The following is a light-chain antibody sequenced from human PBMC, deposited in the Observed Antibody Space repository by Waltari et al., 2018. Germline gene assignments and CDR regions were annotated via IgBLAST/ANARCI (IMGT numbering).Light chain of an antibody. CDR1: QGVNNK. CDR2: DAS. Sequence: EIVMTQSPAPLSVSPGERVPLSFRASQGVNNKLAWYQQKPGQAPRLLIYDASTRATCIPTSFSGSGSGTEFTITISSLQSEDFAVYYCQQYSDWPLTFGGGTKVEIK. V-gene: IGKV3-15*01. CDR3: QQYSDWPLT. J-gene: IGKJ4*01.